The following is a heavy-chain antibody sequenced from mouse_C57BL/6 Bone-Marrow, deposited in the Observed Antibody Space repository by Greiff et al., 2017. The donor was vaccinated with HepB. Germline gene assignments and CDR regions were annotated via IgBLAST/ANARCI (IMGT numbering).Heavy chain of an antibody. V-gene: IGHV1-55*01. Sequence: VQLQQSGAELVKPGASVKMSCKASGYTFTSYWITWVKQRPGQGLEWIGDIYPGSGSTNYNEKFKSKATLTVDTSSSTAYMQLSSLTSEDSAVYYCARYDGYYRLDYWGQGTTLTVSS. CDR1: GYTFTSYW. CDR2: IYPGSGST. CDR3: ARYDGYYRLDY. D-gene: IGHD2-3*01. J-gene: IGHJ2*01.